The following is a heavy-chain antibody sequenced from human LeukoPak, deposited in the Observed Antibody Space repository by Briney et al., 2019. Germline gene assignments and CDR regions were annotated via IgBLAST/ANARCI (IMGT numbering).Heavy chain of an antibody. J-gene: IGHJ4*02. CDR3: VKSREEGYSGFDFDY. CDR2: ISGSGSTT. D-gene: IGHD5-12*01. V-gene: IGHV3-23*01. Sequence: GGSLRLSCAASGFTFSSYAMNWVRQAPGKGLEWVSAISGSGSTTYYADSVKGRFTISRDNSKNTLFLQMNSLTAEDTAVYYCVKSREEGYSGFDFDYWGQGTLVTVSS. CDR1: GFTFSSYA.